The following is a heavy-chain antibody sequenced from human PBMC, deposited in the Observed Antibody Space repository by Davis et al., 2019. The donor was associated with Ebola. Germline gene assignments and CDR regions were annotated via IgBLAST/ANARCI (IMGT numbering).Heavy chain of an antibody. J-gene: IGHJ6*02. CDR2: MNPNSGNT. V-gene: IGHV1-8*01. D-gene: IGHD2-2*03. Sequence: ASVKVSCKASGYTFTSYDINWVRQATGQGLEWMGWMNPNSGNTGYAQKFQGRVTMTRNTSISTAYMELSSLRSEDTAVYYCALSWDLDIVVVPAAQWGYYYYGMDVWGQGTTVTVSS. CDR1: GYTFTSYD. CDR3: ALSWDLDIVVVPAAQWGYYYYGMDV.